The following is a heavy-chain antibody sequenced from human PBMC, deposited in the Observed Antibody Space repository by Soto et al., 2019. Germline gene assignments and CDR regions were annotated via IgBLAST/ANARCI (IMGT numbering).Heavy chain of an antibody. J-gene: IGHJ4*02. CDR2: ISAYNGNT. D-gene: IGHD3-22*01. CDR3: ARDWLLLRGLYYFDY. CDR1: GYTFTSYG. Sequence: ASGKVSCKASGYTFTSYGISWVRQAPGQGLEWMGWISAYNGNTNYAQKLQGRVTVTTDTSTSTAYMELRSLRSDDTAVYYCARDWLLLRGLYYFDYWGQGTLVTAPQ. V-gene: IGHV1-18*04.